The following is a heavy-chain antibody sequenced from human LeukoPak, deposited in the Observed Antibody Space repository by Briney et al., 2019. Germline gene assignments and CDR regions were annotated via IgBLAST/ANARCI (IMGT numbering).Heavy chain of an antibody. J-gene: IGHJ3*02. V-gene: IGHV4-31*03. Sequence: SETLSLTCTVSGGSISSGGYYWSWIRQHPGKGLEWIGYIYYSGSTYYNPSLKSRVTISVDTSKNQFSLKLSSLTAADTAVYYCARGLTLGAFDIWGQGTMVTVSS. CDR1: GGSISSGGYY. CDR3: ARGLTLGAFDI. D-gene: IGHD3-16*01. CDR2: IYYSGST.